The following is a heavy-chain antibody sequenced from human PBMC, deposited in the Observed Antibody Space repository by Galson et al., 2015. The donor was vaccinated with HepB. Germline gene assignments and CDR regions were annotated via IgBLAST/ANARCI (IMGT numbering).Heavy chain of an antibody. Sequence: LRLSCAGSGFTFSNAWMNWVRQAPGKGLEWVGRIKSKYDGGTTDYAAPVKDRFTISRDDSKNTVFLQMNILKSEDTAVYYCATGGYFCDYWGRGTLVTVSS. CDR2: IKSKYDGGTT. D-gene: IGHD3-22*01. CDR3: ATGGYFCDY. CDR1: GFTFSNAW. J-gene: IGHJ4*02. V-gene: IGHV3-15*01.